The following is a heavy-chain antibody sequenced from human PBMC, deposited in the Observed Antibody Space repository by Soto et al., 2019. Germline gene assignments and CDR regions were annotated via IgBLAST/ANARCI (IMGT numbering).Heavy chain of an antibody. J-gene: IGHJ4*02. V-gene: IGHV3-64D*08. CDR2: ISSNGGST. Sequence: PGGSLRLSCSASGFTFSSYAMHWVRQAPGKGLEYVSAISSNGGSTYYADSVKGRFTISRDNSKNTLYLQMSSLRAEDTAVYYCVKDYVEVLIPDYDFWSGYNDYWGQGTLVTVSS. CDR1: GFTFSSYA. D-gene: IGHD3-3*01. CDR3: VKDYVEVLIPDYDFWSGYNDY.